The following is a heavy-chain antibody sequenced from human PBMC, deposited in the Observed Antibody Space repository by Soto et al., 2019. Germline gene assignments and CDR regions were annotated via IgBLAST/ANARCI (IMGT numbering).Heavy chain of an antibody. V-gene: IGHV3-23*01. Sequence: PGGSLRLSCAPSGFTFSMYAMTWVRQAPGKGLEWVSAISGTGGSTYYADSVKGRFTISRDNSKNTLYLQMNSLRADDTAVYYCAKATERGSVAYYYYGMDVWGQGTTVTVSS. CDR1: GFTFSMYA. CDR2: ISGTGGST. CDR3: AKATERGSVAYYYYGMDV. J-gene: IGHJ6*02. D-gene: IGHD1-1*01.